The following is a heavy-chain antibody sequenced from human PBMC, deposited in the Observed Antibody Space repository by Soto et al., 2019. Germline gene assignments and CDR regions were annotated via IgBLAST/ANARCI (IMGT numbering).Heavy chain of an antibody. J-gene: IGHJ5*02. CDR2: ISYDGSNK. D-gene: IGHD6-13*01. Sequence: QVQLVESGGGVVQPGRSLRLSCAASGFTFSSYAMHWVRQAPGKGLEWVAVISYDGSNKYYADSVKGRFTISRDNSKNTLYLQMNSLRAEDTAVYYCARESSSSRMVGWFAPWGQGTLVTVSS. V-gene: IGHV3-30-3*01. CDR1: GFTFSSYA. CDR3: ARESSSSRMVGWFAP.